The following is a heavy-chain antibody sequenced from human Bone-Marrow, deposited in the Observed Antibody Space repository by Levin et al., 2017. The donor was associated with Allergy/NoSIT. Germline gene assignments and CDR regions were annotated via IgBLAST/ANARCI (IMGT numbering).Heavy chain of an antibody. Sequence: GGSLRLSCAASGFTFSSYGMHWVRQAPGKGLEWVAVIWYDGSNKYYADSVKGRFTISRDNSKNTLYLQMNSLRAEDTAVYYCARAQLRGSWFDPWGQGTLVTVSS. J-gene: IGHJ5*02. CDR2: IWYDGSNK. V-gene: IGHV3-33*01. CDR3: ARAQLRGSWFDP. D-gene: IGHD1-26*01. CDR1: GFTFSSYG.